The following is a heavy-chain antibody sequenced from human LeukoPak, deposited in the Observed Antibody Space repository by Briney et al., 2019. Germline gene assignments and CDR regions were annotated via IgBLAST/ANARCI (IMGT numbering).Heavy chain of an antibody. CDR2: INPNSGGT. J-gene: IGHJ5*02. V-gene: IGHV1-2*02. Sequence: ASVKVSCKASGYTFTGYYMHWVRQAPGQGLEWMGWINPNSGGTNYAQKFQGRFTMTRDTSISTAYMELSRLRSDDTAVYYCARPGIAAAGTAWFDPWGQGTLVTVSS. CDR3: ARPGIAAAGTAWFDP. CDR1: GYTFTGYY. D-gene: IGHD6-13*01.